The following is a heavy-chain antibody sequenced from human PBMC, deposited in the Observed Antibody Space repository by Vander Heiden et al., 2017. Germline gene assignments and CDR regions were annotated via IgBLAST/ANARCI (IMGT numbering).Heavy chain of an antibody. J-gene: IGHJ4*01. D-gene: IGHD3-22*01. CDR3: AGGGYYDSSGYYDTDY. CDR2: IIPIFGTA. CDR1: GGTFSSYA. Sequence: QVQLVPSGAEVTNPGSPVKVSCQASGGTFSSYAISWVRQAPGQGLEWMGGIIPIFGTANYAQKFQGRVTITADESTSTAYMELSSLRSEDTAVYYCAGGGYYDSSGYYDTDYWGHGTLVTVSS. V-gene: IGHV1-69*01.